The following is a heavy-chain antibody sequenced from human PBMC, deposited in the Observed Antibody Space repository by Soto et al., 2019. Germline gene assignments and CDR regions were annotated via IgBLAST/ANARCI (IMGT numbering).Heavy chain of an antibody. CDR3: AKDFRTGVAPTYLDY. Sequence: GGSLRLSCAASGFSFSTYTMSWVRQAPGKGLEWVSGISSSGGNTYYSDSVKGRFTISRDNSKDTLFLQMNRLGAEDTALYFCAKDFRTGVAPTYLDYWGQGNLVTVSS. J-gene: IGHJ4*02. CDR2: ISSSGGNT. D-gene: IGHD3-3*01. V-gene: IGHV3-23*01. CDR1: GFSFSTYT.